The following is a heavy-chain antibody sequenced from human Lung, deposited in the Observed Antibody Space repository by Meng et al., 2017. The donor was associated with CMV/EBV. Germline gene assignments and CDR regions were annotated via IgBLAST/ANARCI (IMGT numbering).Heavy chain of an antibody. V-gene: IGHV6-1*01. CDR2: TYYRSKWYH. CDR1: GDIVSSNSAA. J-gene: IGHJ4*02. Sequence: QVKLQQSGPGLVKPSQTLPLTCAISGDIVSSNSAAWHWIRQSPSRGLEWLGRTYYRSKWYHEYAVSVKSRITISPDTPKNQFSLQLNSMTPEDTAVYYCARGINGGCGDWGQGTLVTASS. D-gene: IGHD4-23*01. CDR3: ARGINGGCGD.